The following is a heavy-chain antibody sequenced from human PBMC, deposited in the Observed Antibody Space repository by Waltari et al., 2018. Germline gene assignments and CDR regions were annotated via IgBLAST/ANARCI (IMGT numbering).Heavy chain of an antibody. CDR3: ARGGVGYYDSSGYYYTDAFDI. J-gene: IGHJ3*02. Sequence: QVQLQESGPGLVKPSETLSLTCTVSGGSISSYYWSWIRQPPGKGLEWIGYIYYSGSTNYNPALKSRVTRSVDTSKNQFSLKLSSVTAADTAVYYCARGGVGYYDSSGYYYTDAFDIWGQGTMVTVSS. D-gene: IGHD3-22*01. CDR1: GGSISSYY. V-gene: IGHV4-59*01. CDR2: IYYSGST.